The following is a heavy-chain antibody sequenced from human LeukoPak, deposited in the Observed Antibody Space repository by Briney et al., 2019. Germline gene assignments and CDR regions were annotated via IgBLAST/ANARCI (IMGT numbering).Heavy chain of an antibody. V-gene: IGHV4-59*01. CDR1: GGSISSYY. CDR3: AKDFNYYYDSSGYYSY. CDR2: IYYSGST. J-gene: IGHJ4*02. D-gene: IGHD3-22*01. Sequence: SETLSLTCTVSGGSISSYYWSWIRQPPGKGLEWIGYIYYSGSTNYNPSLKSRVTISVDTSKNQFSLKLSSVTAADTAVYYCAKDFNYYYDSSGYYSYWGQGTLVTVSS.